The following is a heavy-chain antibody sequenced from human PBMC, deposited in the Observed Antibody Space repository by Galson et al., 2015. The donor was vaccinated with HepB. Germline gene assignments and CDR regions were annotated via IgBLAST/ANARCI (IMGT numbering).Heavy chain of an antibody. Sequence: SLRLSCAASGFTFSSYAMSWVRQAPGKGLEWVSAISGSGGSTYYADSVKGRFTISRDNSKNTLYLQMKSLRAEDTAVYYCAKDPDYYGSGSYSDYWGQGTLVTVSS. V-gene: IGHV3-23*01. CDR1: GFTFSSYA. CDR3: AKDPDYYGSGSYSDY. D-gene: IGHD3-10*01. J-gene: IGHJ4*02. CDR2: ISGSGGST.